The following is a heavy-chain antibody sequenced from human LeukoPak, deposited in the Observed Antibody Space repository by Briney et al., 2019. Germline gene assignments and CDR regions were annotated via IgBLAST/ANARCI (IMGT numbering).Heavy chain of an antibody. J-gene: IGHJ4*02. CDR3: ARHVKRNRGSGWYYFDY. CDR1: GGSISSYY. V-gene: IGHV4-59*08. CDR2: IYYSGST. D-gene: IGHD6-19*01. Sequence: SETLSLTCTVSGGSISSYYWSWIRQPPGKGLEWIGYIYYSGSTNYNPSLKSRVTISVDTSKNQFSLKLSSVTAADTAVYYCARHVKRNRGSGWYYFDYWGQGTLVTVSS.